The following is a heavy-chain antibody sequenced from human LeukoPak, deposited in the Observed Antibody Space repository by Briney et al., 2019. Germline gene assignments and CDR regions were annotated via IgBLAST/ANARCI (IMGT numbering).Heavy chain of an antibody. CDR3: ASLYDILTGFDY. V-gene: IGHV4-34*01. Sequence: KPSETLSLTCAVYAGSFSGYYWSWIRQPPGKGLEWIGEINHSGSTNYNPSLKSRVTISVDTSKNQFSLKLSSVTAADTAVYYCASLYDILTGFDYWGQGTLVTVSS. CDR2: INHSGST. J-gene: IGHJ4*02. D-gene: IGHD3-9*01. CDR1: AGSFSGYY.